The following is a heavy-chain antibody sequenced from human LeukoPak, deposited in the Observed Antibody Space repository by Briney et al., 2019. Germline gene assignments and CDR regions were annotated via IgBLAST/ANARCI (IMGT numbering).Heavy chain of an antibody. V-gene: IGHV3-7*03. CDR2: IKLDGSEK. CDR3: ARDQYDTWSRRGNFDS. D-gene: IGHD3-3*01. Sequence: PGGPLRLSCVASGFTFGKYWMSWLRKAPGKGLEWVANIKLDGSEKNYVDSVKGRFTISRDNTKNSLYLQMNSLRVEDTAVFYCARDQYDTWSRRGNFDSWGQGTLVIVSS. CDR1: GFTFGKYW. J-gene: IGHJ4*02.